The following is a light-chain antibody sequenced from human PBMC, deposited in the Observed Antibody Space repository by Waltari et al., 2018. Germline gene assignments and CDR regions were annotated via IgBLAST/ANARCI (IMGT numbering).Light chain of an antibody. Sequence: ELVLTQSTGTLSLSPGERATLSCRASQSVSRYLAWYQLRPGQAPRLLIYHTSSRATGIPARFSGSGSGTDCPLTINIREPEDFAVYYCQKYDSRPATFGQGTKVEIK. CDR1: QSVSRY. J-gene: IGKJ1*01. CDR3: QKYDSRPAT. V-gene: IGKV3-20*01. CDR2: HTS.